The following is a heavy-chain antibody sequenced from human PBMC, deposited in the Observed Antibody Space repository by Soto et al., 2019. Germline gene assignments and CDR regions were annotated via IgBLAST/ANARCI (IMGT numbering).Heavy chain of an antibody. Sequence: SETLSLTCNVSGFAISRGYYWSWVRQPPGKGLEWIGSIYPSVSSYHNPSLESRLTLSIDTSKNQFTLKLASVTAADTALYYCAREKVGTTFFDNWGQGTQVTVSS. D-gene: IGHD1-1*01. J-gene: IGHJ4*02. CDR3: AREKVGTTFFDN. CDR1: GFAISRGYY. CDR2: IYPSVSS. V-gene: IGHV4-38-2*02.